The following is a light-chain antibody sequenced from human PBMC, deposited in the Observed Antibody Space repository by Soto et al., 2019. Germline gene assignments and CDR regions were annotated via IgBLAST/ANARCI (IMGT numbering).Light chain of an antibody. CDR1: SSDVGAYNY. J-gene: IGLJ3*02. Sequence: QSALTQPPSASGSPGQSVTISCTGISSDVGAYNYVSWYQQYPGKAPKLMIYEVTKRPSGVPDRFSGSKSGKTASLTVSGLQPEDEADYYCTSYAGSNIWVFGGRTKLTVL. V-gene: IGLV2-8*01. CDR3: TSYAGSNIWV. CDR2: EVT.